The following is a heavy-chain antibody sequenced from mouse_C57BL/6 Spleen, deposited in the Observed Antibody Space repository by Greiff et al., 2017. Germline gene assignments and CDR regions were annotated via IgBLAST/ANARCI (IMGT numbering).Heavy chain of an antibody. CDR2: ISSGSSTI. V-gene: IGHV5-17*01. CDR1: GFTFSDYG. CDR3: ARPHYYAMDY. Sequence: EVQRVESGGGLVKPGGSLKLSCAASGFTFSDYGMHWVRQAPEKGLEWVAYISSGSSTIYYADTVKGRFTISRYNAKNTLFLQMTSLRAEDTAMYYCARPHYYAMDYWGQGTSVTVSS. J-gene: IGHJ4*01.